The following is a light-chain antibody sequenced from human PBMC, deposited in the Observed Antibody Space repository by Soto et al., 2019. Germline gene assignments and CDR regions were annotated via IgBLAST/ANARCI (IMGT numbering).Light chain of an antibody. CDR1: QDIVRW. CDR2: KAS. J-gene: IGKJ1*01. CDR3: QEHNSYSRT. Sequence: ETQMTQSTSTLSASVGDRVIITCRASQDIVRWLAWYQQKPGKAPKLLIYKASTLESGVPLRFSGSGSGTEFTLTISSLQPDDFATYYCQEHNSYSRTFGQGTRVEAK. V-gene: IGKV1-5*03.